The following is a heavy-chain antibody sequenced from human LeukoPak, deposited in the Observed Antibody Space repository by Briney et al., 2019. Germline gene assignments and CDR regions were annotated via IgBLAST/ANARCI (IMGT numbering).Heavy chain of an antibody. D-gene: IGHD3-10*01. V-gene: IGHV4-31*03. Sequence: KSSETLSLTCTVSGGSISSGGYYWSWIRQHPGKGLEWIGYIHYSGSTYYNPSLKSRVTISVDTSKNQFSLKLSSVTAADTAVYYCARSTEYYYGSGSPYWGQGTLVTVSS. J-gene: IGHJ4*02. CDR2: IHYSGST. CDR1: GGSISSGGYY. CDR3: ARSTEYYYGSGSPY.